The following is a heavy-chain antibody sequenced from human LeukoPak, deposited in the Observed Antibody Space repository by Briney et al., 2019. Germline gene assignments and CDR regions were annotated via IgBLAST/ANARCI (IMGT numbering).Heavy chain of an antibody. CDR1: GGTFISYA. J-gene: IGHJ4*02. V-gene: IGHV1-69*13. Sequence: GASVKVSCKASGGTFISYAISWVRQAPGQGLEWMGGIIPIFGTANYAQKFQGRVTITADESTSTAYMELSSLRSEDTAVYYCARDAPRRYGDYGSSIDYWGQGTLVTVSS. CDR2: IIPIFGTA. D-gene: IGHD4-17*01. CDR3: ARDAPRRYGDYGSSIDY.